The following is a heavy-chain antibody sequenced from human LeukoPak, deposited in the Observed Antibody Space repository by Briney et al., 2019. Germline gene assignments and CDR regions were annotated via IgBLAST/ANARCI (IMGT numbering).Heavy chain of an antibody. J-gene: IGHJ4*02. D-gene: IGHD3-22*01. CDR1: GFTFSSYW. CDR2: IKQDGSQS. CDR3: ARHYDRSGYSLDY. V-gene: IGHV3-7*01. Sequence: GGSLRLSCAASGFTFSSYWMTWVRQAPGKVLEWVANIKQDGSQSFYVDSVKGRFTISRDNAKSSLYLQMSSLDSEDTAVYYCARHYDRSGYSLDYWGQGTLVTVSS.